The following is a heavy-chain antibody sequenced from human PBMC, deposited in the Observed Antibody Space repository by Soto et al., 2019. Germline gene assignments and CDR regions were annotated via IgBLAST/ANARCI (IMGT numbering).Heavy chain of an antibody. Sequence: QVRLQESGPGLVKPSETLSLTCTVSGGSISSYYWSWIRQPPGKGLEWIGYIYYSGSTFYNPSLKSRVAMSVDPSKDQFSLKLYSVTAADTAVYYCAREQVVAKGSYYFGLDVWGQGTTVTVSS. V-gene: IGHV4-59*01. D-gene: IGHD2-15*01. CDR1: GGSISSYY. CDR3: AREQVVAKGSYYFGLDV. CDR2: IYYSGST. J-gene: IGHJ6*02.